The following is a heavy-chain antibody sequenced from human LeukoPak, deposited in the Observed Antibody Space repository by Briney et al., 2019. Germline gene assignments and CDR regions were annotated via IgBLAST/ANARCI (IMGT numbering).Heavy chain of an antibody. CDR2: IYYSGST. D-gene: IGHD3-22*01. CDR3: ARVITYYYDSSGYYWFDP. Sequence: SETLSLTCTVSGGSISSYYWSWIRQPPGKGLEWIGCIYYSGSTNYNPSLKSRVTISVDTSKNQFSLKLSSVTAADTAVYYCARVITYYYDSSGYYWFDPWGQGTLVTVSS. J-gene: IGHJ5*02. CDR1: GGSISSYY. V-gene: IGHV4-59*01.